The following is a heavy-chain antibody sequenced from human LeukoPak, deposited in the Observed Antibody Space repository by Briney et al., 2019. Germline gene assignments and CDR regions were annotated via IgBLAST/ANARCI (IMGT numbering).Heavy chain of an antibody. CDR1: GGSISTSY. CDR2: LYNSGST. CDR3: ARPKYADYDWPDWYFDL. Sequence: PSETLSLTCSVSGGSISTSYWIWIRQSPGKGLEWIGYLYNSGSTNYNPSFKSRATISVDMSKNQFFLNLTSLTAEDTAVYYCARPKYADYDWPDWYFDLWGRGTLVTVSS. J-gene: IGHJ2*01. D-gene: IGHD4-17*01. V-gene: IGHV4-59*01.